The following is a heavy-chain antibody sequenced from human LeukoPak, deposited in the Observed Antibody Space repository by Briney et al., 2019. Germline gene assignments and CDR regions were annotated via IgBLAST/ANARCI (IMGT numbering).Heavy chain of an antibody. J-gene: IGHJ5*02. D-gene: IGHD3-22*01. Sequence: SETLSLTCTVSGGSISSYYWSWIRQPPGKGLEWIGYIYTSGSTNYNPSLKSRVTISVDTSKNQFSLKLSSVTAADTAVYYCARLGDSSGYENWFDPWGQGTLVTVSS. CDR2: IYTSGST. CDR1: GGSISSYY. CDR3: ARLGDSSGYENWFDP. V-gene: IGHV4-4*09.